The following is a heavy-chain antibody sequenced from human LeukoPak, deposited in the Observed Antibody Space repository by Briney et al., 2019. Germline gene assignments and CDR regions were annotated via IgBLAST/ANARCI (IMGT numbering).Heavy chain of an antibody. J-gene: IGHJ6*03. V-gene: IGHV4-59*08. CDR2: IYYSGST. Sequence: PSETLSLTCTVSGGSISSYYWSWIRQPPGKGLEWIGYIYYSGSTNYNPSLKSRVTISVDTSKNQFSLELSSVTAADTAVYYCARRYDSPNFYMDVWGKGTTVTVSS. CDR1: GGSISSYY. D-gene: IGHD3-22*01. CDR3: ARRYDSPNFYMDV.